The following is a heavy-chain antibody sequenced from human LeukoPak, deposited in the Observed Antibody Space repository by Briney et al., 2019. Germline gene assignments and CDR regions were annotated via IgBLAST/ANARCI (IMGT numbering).Heavy chain of an antibody. CDR3: AKDPHPSYCPRECYGG. Sequence: GESLRLTCAASGFDLTDYYMTWIRQTPGKGLEWVSYISVDSATIYYADSVKGRFTISRDNSKNTLFLQMNSLRPEDTAVYYCAKDPHPSYCPRECYGGWGQGTLVTVSS. CDR1: GFDLTDYY. V-gene: IGHV3-11*01. J-gene: IGHJ4*02. CDR2: ISVDSATI. D-gene: IGHD4/OR15-4a*01.